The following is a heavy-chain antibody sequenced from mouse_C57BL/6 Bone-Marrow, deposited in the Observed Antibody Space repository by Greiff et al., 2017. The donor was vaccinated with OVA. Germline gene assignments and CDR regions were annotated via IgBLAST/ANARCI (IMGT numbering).Heavy chain of an antibody. Sequence: QVQLQQSGAELVRPGTSVKVSCKASGYAFTNYLIEWVKQRPGQGLEWIGVINPGSGGTNYKEKFKGKATLTADKSSSTAYMQLSSLTSEDSAVYFCARRTVVAPGYFDVWGTGTTVTVSS. CDR1: GYAFTNYL. D-gene: IGHD1-1*01. CDR2: INPGSGGT. V-gene: IGHV1-54*01. CDR3: ARRTVVAPGYFDV. J-gene: IGHJ1*03.